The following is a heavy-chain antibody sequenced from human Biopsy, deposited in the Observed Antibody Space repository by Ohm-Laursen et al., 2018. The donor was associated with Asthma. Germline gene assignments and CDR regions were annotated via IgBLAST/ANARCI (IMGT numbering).Heavy chain of an antibody. Sequence: SSVKVSCKSLGDTFNTYVIGWVRQAPGQGLEWMGGINSVFGTTTYPQKFQDRVTITADDSTSTVYMELSSLRSADTAVYYCARKAGSCISRTCYSLDFWGQGTLVTVSS. CDR2: INSVFGTT. D-gene: IGHD2-2*01. J-gene: IGHJ4*02. CDR3: ARKAGSCISRTCYSLDF. CDR1: GDTFNTYV. V-gene: IGHV1-69*01.